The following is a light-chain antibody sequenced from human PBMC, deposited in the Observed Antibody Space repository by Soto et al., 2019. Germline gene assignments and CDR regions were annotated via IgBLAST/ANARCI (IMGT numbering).Light chain of an antibody. Sequence: QSALTQPASVSGSPGQSITISCTGTSSDVGGYNYVSWYQQHPGKAPKLMIYDVSNRPSGVSNRFSGSKSGNTASLTISGLQAEDEADYYCSSYTSSSTPWGSYVFGTGTKLTVL. CDR1: SSDVGGYNY. CDR3: SSYTSSSTPWGSYV. V-gene: IGLV2-14*01. CDR2: DVS. J-gene: IGLJ1*01.